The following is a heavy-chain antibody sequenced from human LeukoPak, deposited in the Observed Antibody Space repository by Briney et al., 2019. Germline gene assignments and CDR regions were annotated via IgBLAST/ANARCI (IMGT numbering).Heavy chain of an antibody. Sequence: SVKVSCKASGGTFSSYAISWVRQAPGQGLEWMGGIIPIFGTANYAQKFQGRVTITTDESTSTAYMELSSLRSEDTAVYYCAILGGRSGYLMGFDYWGQGTLVTVSS. J-gene: IGHJ4*02. CDR2: IIPIFGTA. V-gene: IGHV1-69*05. D-gene: IGHD3-22*01. CDR3: AILGGRSGYLMGFDY. CDR1: GGTFSSYA.